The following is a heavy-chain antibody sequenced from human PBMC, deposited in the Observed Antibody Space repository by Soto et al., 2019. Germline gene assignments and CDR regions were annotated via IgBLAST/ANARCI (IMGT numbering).Heavy chain of an antibody. CDR2: INSDGSST. V-gene: IGHV3-74*01. D-gene: IGHD3-9*01. J-gene: IGHJ4*02. Sequence: GGSLRLSCAASGFTFSSYWMHWVRQAPGKGLVWVSRINSDGSSTSYADSVKGRFTISRDNAKNTLYLQMNSLRAEDTAVYYCARGVRYWGYFDYWGQGTLVTVSS. CDR1: GFTFSSYW. CDR3: ARGVRYWGYFDY.